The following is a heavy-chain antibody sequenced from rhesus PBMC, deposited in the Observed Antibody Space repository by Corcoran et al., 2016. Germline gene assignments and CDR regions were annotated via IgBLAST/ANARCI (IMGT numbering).Heavy chain of an antibody. V-gene: IGHV3S5*01. Sequence: EVQLVESGGGLVQPGGSLRISCAASGFTFSTYGMSWVRQAPGKGLEWVAYISNGVSSTYYADSVKSRFTITSDNSKNTLSLQMSSLRPEDTAVYYCAKAQAFDYWGQGVLVTVSS. CDR3: AKAQAFDY. J-gene: IGHJ4*01. CDR1: GFTFSTYG. CDR2: ISNGVSST.